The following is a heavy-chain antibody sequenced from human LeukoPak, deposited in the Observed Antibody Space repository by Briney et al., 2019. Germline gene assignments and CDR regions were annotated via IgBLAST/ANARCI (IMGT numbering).Heavy chain of an antibody. J-gene: IGHJ4*02. D-gene: IGHD5-24*01. CDR2: ISHSGFT. CDR3: ARVDGYNQAAY. Sequence: PSETLSLTCTVSDYSFSTAYSWVWIRQSPGKGLEWIAAISHSGFTYYTPSLKSRVTISADTSKNQFSLNLSSMTAADTAVYYCARVDGYNQAAYWGQGTLVAVSS. V-gene: IGHV4-38-2*02. CDR1: DYSFSTAYS.